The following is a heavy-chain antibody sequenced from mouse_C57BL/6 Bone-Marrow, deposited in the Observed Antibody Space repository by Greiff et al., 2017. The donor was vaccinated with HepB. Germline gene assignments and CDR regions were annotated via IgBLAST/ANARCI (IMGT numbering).Heavy chain of an antibody. Sequence: EEQRVESGGDLVKPGGSLKLSCAASGFTFSSYGMSWVRQTPDKRLEWVATISSGGSYTYYPDSVKGRFTISRDNAKNTLYLQMSSLKSEDTAMYYCARHGAQLDYWGQGTTLTVSS. J-gene: IGHJ2*01. CDR3: ARHGAQLDY. D-gene: IGHD1-3*01. V-gene: IGHV5-6*01. CDR2: ISSGGSYT. CDR1: GFTFSSYG.